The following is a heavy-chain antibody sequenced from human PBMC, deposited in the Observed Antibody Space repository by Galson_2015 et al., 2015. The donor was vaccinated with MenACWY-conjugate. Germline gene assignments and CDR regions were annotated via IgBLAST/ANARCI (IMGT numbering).Heavy chain of an antibody. J-gene: IGHJ3*02. Sequence: SLRLSCEASGFTFSSYAMHWVRQAPGKGLEWVAVISYDGSNKYYADSVKGRFTITRDNSKNTLYLQMNSLRAEDTAVYYCARDQDSSGLFLDAFDIWGQGTMVTVSS. D-gene: IGHD6-19*01. CDR1: GFTFSSYA. CDR3: ARDQDSSGLFLDAFDI. V-gene: IGHV3-30-3*01. CDR2: ISYDGSNK.